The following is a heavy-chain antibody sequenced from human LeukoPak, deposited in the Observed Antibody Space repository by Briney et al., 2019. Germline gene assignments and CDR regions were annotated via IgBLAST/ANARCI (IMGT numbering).Heavy chain of an antibody. CDR1: CGSISSSSYY. V-gene: IGHV4-39*07. CDR2: IYYSGST. CDR3: ARDESSRVGY. D-gene: IGHD6-13*01. J-gene: IGHJ4*02. Sequence: SETLSLTCTVSCGSISSSSYYWGWIRQPPGKGLEWIGNIYYSGSTYYNPSLKSRVTISVDTSKNQFSLKLSSVTAADTAVYYCARDESSRVGYWGQGTLVTVSS.